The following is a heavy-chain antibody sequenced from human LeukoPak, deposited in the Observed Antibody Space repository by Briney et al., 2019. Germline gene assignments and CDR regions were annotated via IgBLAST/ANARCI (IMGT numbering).Heavy chain of an antibody. D-gene: IGHD5-18*01. V-gene: IGHV3-30*18. CDR2: VSYDGRYR. Sequence: PGGSLRLSCVTSGFTFSSYGMYWVRQAPGKGLERVAVVSYDGRYRYYADSVKGRFTISRDNSQNTLFLQMSSLRAEDTAVYYCVKDKWLRVYSYGPFDYWGQGTLVTVSS. J-gene: IGHJ4*02. CDR3: VKDKWLRVYSYGPFDY. CDR1: GFTFSSYG.